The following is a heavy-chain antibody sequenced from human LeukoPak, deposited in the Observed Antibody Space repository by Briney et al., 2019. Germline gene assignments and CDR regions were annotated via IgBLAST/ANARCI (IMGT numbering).Heavy chain of an antibody. CDR3: ARVRYLNSPDYYYYLDV. CDR2: ISWNSGSI. J-gene: IGHJ6*03. Sequence: PGRSLRLSCAASGFTFDDYAMHWVRQAPGKGLEWVSGISWNSGSIGYADSVKGRFTISRDNAKNSLYLQMNSLRAEDTALYHCARVRYLNSPDYYYYLDVWGKGTTVTISS. CDR1: GFTFDDYA. V-gene: IGHV3-9*01. D-gene: IGHD3-9*01.